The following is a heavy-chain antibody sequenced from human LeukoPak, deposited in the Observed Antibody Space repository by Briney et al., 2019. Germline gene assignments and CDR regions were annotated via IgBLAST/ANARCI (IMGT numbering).Heavy chain of an antibody. J-gene: IGHJ4*02. CDR1: GFTVSSNY. Sequence: GGSLRLSCAASGFTVSSNYMSWVRQAPGKGLEWVSVIYTAGSTYYADSVKGRFTISRDNSRNTLYLQMHSLRAEDTAVYYCARDFPIFDSRDYWGQGTLVTVSS. V-gene: IGHV3-66*01. CDR2: IYTAGST. CDR3: ARDFPIFDSRDY. D-gene: IGHD3-22*01.